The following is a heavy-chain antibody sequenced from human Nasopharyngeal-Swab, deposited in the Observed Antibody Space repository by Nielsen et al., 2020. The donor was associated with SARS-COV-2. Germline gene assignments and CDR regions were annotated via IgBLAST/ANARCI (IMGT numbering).Heavy chain of an antibody. V-gene: IGHV5-51*01. CDR1: GYSFTSYW. CDR3: ARMHSAGELPLATVTTTYYYGMDV. CDR2: IYPGDSDP. D-gene: IGHD4-17*01. Sequence: GESLKIPCKGSGYSFTSYWIGWVRQMPGKGLEWMGIIYPGDSDPRYSPSFQGQVTIPADKSISTAYLPWSSLKASDTAMYYCARMHSAGELPLATVTTTYYYGMDVWGQGTTVTVSS. J-gene: IGHJ6*02.